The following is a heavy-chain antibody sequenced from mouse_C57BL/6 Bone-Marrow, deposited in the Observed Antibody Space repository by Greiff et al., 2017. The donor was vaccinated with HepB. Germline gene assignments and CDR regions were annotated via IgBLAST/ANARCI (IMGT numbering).Heavy chain of an antibody. CDR3: ARGGPAYYSNSAWFAY. J-gene: IGHJ3*01. Sequence: VQLVESGAELVKPGASVKISCKASGYAFSSYWMNWVKQRPGKGLEWIGQIYPGDGDTNYNGKFKGKATLTADKSSSTAYMQLSSLTSEDSAVYFCARGGPAYYSNSAWFAYWGQGTLVTVSA. CDR1: GYAFSSYW. D-gene: IGHD2-5*01. CDR2: IYPGDGDT. V-gene: IGHV1-80*01.